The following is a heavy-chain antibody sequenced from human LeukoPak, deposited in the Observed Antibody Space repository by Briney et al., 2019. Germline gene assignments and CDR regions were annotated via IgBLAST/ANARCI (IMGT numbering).Heavy chain of an antibody. V-gene: IGHV3-21*01. CDR1: GFTFSSYS. J-gene: IGHJ4*02. CDR2: ISSSSSYI. D-gene: IGHD2-2*01. Sequence: GGSLRLSCAASGFTFSSYSMNWVRQAPGKGLEWVSSISSSSSYIYYADSVKGRFTISRDNSKNTLYLQMNSLRAEDTAVYYCAREGYCSSTSCQAPLVYWGQGTLVTVSS. CDR3: AREGYCSSTSCQAPLVY.